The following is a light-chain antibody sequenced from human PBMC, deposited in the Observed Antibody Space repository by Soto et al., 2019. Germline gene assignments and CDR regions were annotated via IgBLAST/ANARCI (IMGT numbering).Light chain of an antibody. CDR3: QQYNNWPPIT. V-gene: IGKV3D-15*01. CDR1: QSVSSNY. CDR2: GIS. Sequence: IVLTQSPGTLSLSPGERATLSCRASQSVSSNYFAWYQQKPGQAPRLLIYGISIRATGIPDRFSGSGSGTEFTLTISSLQSEDFAVYYCQQYNNWPPITFGQGTRLEIK. J-gene: IGKJ5*01.